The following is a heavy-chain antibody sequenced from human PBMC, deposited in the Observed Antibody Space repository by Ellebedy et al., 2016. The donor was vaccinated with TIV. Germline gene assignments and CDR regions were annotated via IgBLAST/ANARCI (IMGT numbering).Heavy chain of an antibody. CDR1: GFTFSSYS. D-gene: IGHD4-17*01. J-gene: IGHJ4*02. Sequence: GESLKISCAASGFTFSSYSMNLVRQAPGKGLEWVSCISSSGTYIYYADSLKGRFTISRDSAKNSLYLQMNSLRAEDTAVYYCARGSGDLPFDYWGQGTLVTVSS. V-gene: IGHV3-21*01. CDR3: ARGSGDLPFDY. CDR2: ISSSGTYI.